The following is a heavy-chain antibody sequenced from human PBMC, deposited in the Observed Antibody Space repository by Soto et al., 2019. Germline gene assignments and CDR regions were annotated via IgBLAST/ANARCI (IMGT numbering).Heavy chain of an antibody. CDR3: AKLGKLLVLVLAYGMDV. CDR1: GFTFSSYA. J-gene: IGHJ6*02. CDR2: ISGSGGST. D-gene: IGHD6-19*01. Sequence: PGGSLRLSCAASGFTFSSYAMSWVRQAPGKGLEWVSAISGSGGSTYYADSVKGRFTISRDNSKNTLYLQMNSLRAEDTAVYYCAKLGKLLVLVLAYGMDVWGQGTTVTVSS. V-gene: IGHV3-23*01.